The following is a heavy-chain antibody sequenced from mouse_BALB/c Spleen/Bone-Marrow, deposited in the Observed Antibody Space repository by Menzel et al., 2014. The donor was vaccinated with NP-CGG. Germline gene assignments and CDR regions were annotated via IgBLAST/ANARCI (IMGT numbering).Heavy chain of an antibody. CDR2: IYPNNGGT. CDR1: GYTFTDYN. J-gene: IGHJ4*01. D-gene: IGHD1-2*01. CDR3: ARGIITLYYYTMDY. Sequence: EVMLVESGPELVKPGASVKISCKASGYTFTDYNMHWVKQSHGKSLEWIGYIYPNNGGTGYNQKFKNKATLTEDNSSSTAYMELRSLTSEDSAVYYCARGIITLYYYTMDYWGQGTSVTVSS. V-gene: IGHV1S29*02.